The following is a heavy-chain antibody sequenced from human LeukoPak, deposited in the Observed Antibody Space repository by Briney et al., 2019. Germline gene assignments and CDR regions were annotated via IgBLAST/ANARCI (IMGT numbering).Heavy chain of an antibody. Sequence: SETLSLTCAVYGGSFSGYYWGWIRQPPGKGLEWIGEINHSGSTNYNPSLKSRVTISVDTSKNQFSLQLNSVTPEDTAVYYCARDELPGLRFLEWLLSDNWFDPWGQGTLVTVSS. CDR2: INHSGST. D-gene: IGHD3-3*01. J-gene: IGHJ5*02. V-gene: IGHV4-34*01. CDR3: ARDELPGLRFLEWLLSDNWFDP. CDR1: GGSFSGYY.